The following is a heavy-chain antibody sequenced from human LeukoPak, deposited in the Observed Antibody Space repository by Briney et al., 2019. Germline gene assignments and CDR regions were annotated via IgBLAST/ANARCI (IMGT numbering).Heavy chain of an antibody. Sequence: PGGSLRLSCAASGFTFSSYGMSWVRQAPGKGLEWVSALSHSFGSTYYADSVKGRFTISRDNSKNTLYLQMSSLRAEDTAVYYCAKGGSSSWDYFDYWGQGTLVTVSS. J-gene: IGHJ4*02. CDR1: GFTFSSYG. CDR2: LSHSFGST. CDR3: AKGGSSSWDYFDY. D-gene: IGHD6-13*01. V-gene: IGHV3-23*01.